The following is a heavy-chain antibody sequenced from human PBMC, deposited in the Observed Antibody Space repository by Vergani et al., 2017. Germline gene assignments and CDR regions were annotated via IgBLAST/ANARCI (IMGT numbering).Heavy chain of an antibody. CDR3: ARDGRYGSGSYLGRHDAFDI. CDR2: TYYRSKWYN. D-gene: IGHD3-10*01. CDR1: GDSVSSNSAA. J-gene: IGHJ3*02. V-gene: IGHV6-1*01. Sequence: QVQLQQSGPGLVKPSPTLSLTCAISGDSVSSNSAAWNWIRQSPSRGLEWLGRTYYRSKWYNDYAVSVKSRITINPDTSKNQFSLQLNSVTPEDTAVYYCARDGRYGSGSYLGRHDAFDIWGQGTMVTVSS.